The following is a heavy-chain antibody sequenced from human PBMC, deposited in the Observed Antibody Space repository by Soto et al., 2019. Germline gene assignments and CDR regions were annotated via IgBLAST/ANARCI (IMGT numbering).Heavy chain of an antibody. D-gene: IGHD4-17*01. V-gene: IGHV4-31*03. CDR3: ARGEPYGDVGY. CDR2: IYYNGNT. CDR1: GVSISSGGYY. J-gene: IGHJ4*02. Sequence: QVQLQESGPRLVRPSQTLSLTCNVSGVSISSGGYYWSWIRQHPGKGLEWIGYIYYNGNTYYNPSLESRTTISRDTSKNQFSLKVTSVSAADTAVYYCARGEPYGDVGYWGQGTLVTVSS.